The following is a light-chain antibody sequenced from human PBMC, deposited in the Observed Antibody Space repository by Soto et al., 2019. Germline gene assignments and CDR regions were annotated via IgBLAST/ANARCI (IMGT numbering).Light chain of an antibody. CDR1: QSISSW. CDR2: DAS. J-gene: IGKJ1*01. CDR3: QQYDSYST. V-gene: IGKV1-5*01. Sequence: DIQMTQSPSTLSASVGDRVTITCRASQSISSWLAWYQQKPGKAPKILIYDASTLESGVTSRFSGSGSGTEFTLTISSLQPDDFATYYCQQYDSYSTFGQGTNVEIK.